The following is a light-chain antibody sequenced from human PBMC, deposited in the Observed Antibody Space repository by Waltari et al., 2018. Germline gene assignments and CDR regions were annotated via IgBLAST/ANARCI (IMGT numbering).Light chain of an antibody. V-gene: IGKV3-20*01. CDR1: HSGKNNF. J-gene: IGKJ5*01. Sequence: EIVLTQSPGTLSLSPGERATLSCRASHSGKNNFLAWYQQIPGQSPRLLIYSISSRAPGIPDRFRGSGSGTDFTLTISRLEPEDFAVYYCQQYGDAPITFGQGTRLDI. CDR2: SIS. CDR3: QQYGDAPIT.